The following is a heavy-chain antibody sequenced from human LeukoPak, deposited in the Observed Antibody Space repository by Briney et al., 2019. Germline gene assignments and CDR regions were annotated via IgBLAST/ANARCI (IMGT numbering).Heavy chain of an antibody. Sequence: ASVKVSCKASGYTFTSYYMHWVRQDPGQGLEWMGIINPSGGSTSYAQKFQGRVTMTRDTSTSTVYMELSSLRSEDTAVYYCARDREAVAFDIWGQGTMVTVSS. CDR3: ARDREAVAFDI. CDR1: GYTFTSYY. V-gene: IGHV1-46*03. J-gene: IGHJ3*02. D-gene: IGHD6-25*01. CDR2: INPSGGST.